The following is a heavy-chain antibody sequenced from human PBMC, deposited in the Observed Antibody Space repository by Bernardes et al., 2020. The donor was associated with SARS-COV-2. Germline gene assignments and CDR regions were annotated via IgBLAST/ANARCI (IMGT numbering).Heavy chain of an antibody. D-gene: IGHD3-10*01. CDR3: ARDIATTGSWFDP. CDR1: GFIFSTCC. CDR2: IKQDGSEK. V-gene: IGHV3-7*03. Sequence: GGSLRLSCAGSGFIFSTCCMSWVRKAPGKGLEWVASIKQDGSEKYYVDSVKGRFTVSRDTARSSIYMQMNNLRVEDTAVYYCARDIATTGSWFDPWGQGTLVTVSS. J-gene: IGHJ5*02.